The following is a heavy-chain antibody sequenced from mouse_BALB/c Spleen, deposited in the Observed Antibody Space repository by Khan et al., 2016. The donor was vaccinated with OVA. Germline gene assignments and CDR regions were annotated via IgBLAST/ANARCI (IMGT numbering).Heavy chain of an antibody. D-gene: IGHD2-10*01. V-gene: IGHV2-6-1*01. CDR1: GFSLTNYG. CDR2: IWSDGST. CDR3: ARQPYYHYNIMDY. Sequence: QVQLKESGPGLVAPSQSLSITCTISGFSLTNYGVHWVRQPPGKGLEWLVVIWSDGSTTYNSAPKSRLTISKDNSKSQVFLKMNSLQTDDTAMYFCARQPYYHYNIMDYWGHGTSVTVSS. J-gene: IGHJ4*01.